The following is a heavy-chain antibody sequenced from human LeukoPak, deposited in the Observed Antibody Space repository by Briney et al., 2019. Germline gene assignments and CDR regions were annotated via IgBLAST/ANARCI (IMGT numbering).Heavy chain of an antibody. Sequence: ASVKVSCKASGYTFTSYAMNWVRQAPGQGLEWMGRINTNTGNPTYAQGFTGRFVFSLDTSVSTAYLQISSLKAEDTAVYYCARDLVGYSSSSGRDQFDYWGQGTLVTVSS. CDR1: GYTFTSYA. V-gene: IGHV7-4-1*02. J-gene: IGHJ4*02. CDR2: INTNTGNP. D-gene: IGHD6-6*01. CDR3: ARDLVGYSSSSGRDQFDY.